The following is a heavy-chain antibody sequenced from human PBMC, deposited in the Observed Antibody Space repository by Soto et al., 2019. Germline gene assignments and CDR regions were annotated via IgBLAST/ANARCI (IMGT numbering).Heavy chain of an antibody. Sequence: ASVKVSCKASGGTFSSYAISWVRQAPGQGLEWMGGIIPIFGTANYAQKFQGRVTITADESTSTAYMELSSLRSEDTAVYYCASRIAVAGRRAYYSYGMDVWGQGTTVTVSS. J-gene: IGHJ6*02. V-gene: IGHV1-69*13. D-gene: IGHD6-19*01. CDR2: IIPIFGTA. CDR1: GGTFSSYA. CDR3: ASRIAVAGRRAYYSYGMDV.